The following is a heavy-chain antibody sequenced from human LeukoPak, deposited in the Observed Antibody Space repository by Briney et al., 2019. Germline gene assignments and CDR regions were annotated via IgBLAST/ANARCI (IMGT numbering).Heavy chain of an antibody. CDR3: ARNHGILTPGFDY. Sequence: VASVKVSCKASGGTFSSYAISWVRQAPGQGLEWMGGIIPIFGTANYAQKFQGRVTITADESTSTAYMELSSLRSEDTAVYYCARNHGILTPGFDYWGQGTLVTVSS. V-gene: IGHV1-69*01. CDR2: IIPIFGTA. CDR1: GGTFSSYA. D-gene: IGHD3-9*01. J-gene: IGHJ4*02.